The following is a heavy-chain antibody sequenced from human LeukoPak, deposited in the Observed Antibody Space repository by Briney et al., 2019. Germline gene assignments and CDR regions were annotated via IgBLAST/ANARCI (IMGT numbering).Heavy chain of an antibody. CDR2: ISSSSSYI. D-gene: IGHD4-11*01. CDR1: GFTFNSYS. J-gene: IGHJ4*02. V-gene: IGHV3-21*01. CDR3: ARDYSNFLGYDY. Sequence: GGSLRLSCAASGFTFNSYSMNWVRQAPGKGLEWVSSISSSSSYIYYADSVKGRFTISRDNAKNSLYLQMNSLRAEDTAVYYCARDYSNFLGYDYWGQGTLVTVSS.